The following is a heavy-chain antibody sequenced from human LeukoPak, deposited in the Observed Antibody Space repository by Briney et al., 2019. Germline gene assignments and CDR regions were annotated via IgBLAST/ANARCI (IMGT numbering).Heavy chain of an antibody. CDR1: GFTFSNYP. V-gene: IGHV3-23*01. CDR2: ISGTGDNT. D-gene: IGHD3-22*01. Sequence: GGSLRLSCAASGFTFSNYPMNWVRQAPGKGLAWVSTISGTGDNTYYADSVKGRFTISGDNSKNTLFLQMNTLRAEDTAIYYCAKTTTRSYYYDTTGSNYFDPWGQGTLVTVSS. J-gene: IGHJ5*02. CDR3: AKTTTRSYYYDTTGSNYFDP.